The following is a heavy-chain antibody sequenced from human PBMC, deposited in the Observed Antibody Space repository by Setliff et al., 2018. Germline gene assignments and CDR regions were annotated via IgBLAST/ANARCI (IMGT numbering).Heavy chain of an antibody. CDR1: GGSFSDYY. Sequence: SETLSLTCAVYGGSFSDYYWTWIRQSPGKGLEWIGEINHSGITNYNPSLKSRVTIFADTSRNQFSVQLSSVTAADTAVYYCARHWDSCGGDCPHNSIDYWGQGTLVTVSS. J-gene: IGHJ4*02. V-gene: IGHV4-34*01. D-gene: IGHD2-21*02. CDR3: ARHWDSCGGDCPHNSIDY. CDR2: INHSGIT.